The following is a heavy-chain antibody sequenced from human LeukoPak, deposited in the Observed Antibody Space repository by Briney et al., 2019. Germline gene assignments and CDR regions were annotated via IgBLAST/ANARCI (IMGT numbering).Heavy chain of an antibody. D-gene: IGHD6-19*01. CDR2: INPNSGGA. J-gene: IGHJ3*02. CDR1: GYTFTGFY. Sequence: ASVKVSCKASGYTFTGFYIHWVRQAPGQGLEWMGRINPNSGGADYAQKFQGRVSMTRDTSISTAYMELSSLRSDDTAVYYCARGPRLDSSGWYYGAFDIWGQGTMVTVS. CDR3: ARGPRLDSSGWYYGAFDI. V-gene: IGHV1-2*06.